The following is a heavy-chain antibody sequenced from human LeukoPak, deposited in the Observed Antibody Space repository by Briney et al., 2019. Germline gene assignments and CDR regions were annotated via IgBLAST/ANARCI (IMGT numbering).Heavy chain of an antibody. D-gene: IGHD3-22*01. CDR2: IKRKTDGETT. V-gene: IGHV3-15*05. Sequence: GGSLRLSGAASGFTFTNAWMNWVRQAPGKGLEWVGRIKRKTDGETTDYAAPVKGRFTISRDDSKRMVYLQMDSLQTEDTAVYYCARDRSITMIVVVTDYWGQGTLVTVSS. CDR3: ARDRSITMIVVVTDY. CDR1: GFTFTNAW. J-gene: IGHJ4*02.